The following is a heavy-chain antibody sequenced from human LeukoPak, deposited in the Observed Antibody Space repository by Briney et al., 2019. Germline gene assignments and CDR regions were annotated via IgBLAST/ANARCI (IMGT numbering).Heavy chain of an antibody. Sequence: GGSLRLSCAASGFTFSDHYMDWVRQAPGKGLEWVGRTRHKARSYTTEYAASVKGRFTISRDDSKNSLYLQMNSLETEDTAVYYCARPRWGSFDNSGYFIDYWGQGTLVTVSS. V-gene: IGHV3-72*01. J-gene: IGHJ4*02. D-gene: IGHD3-22*01. CDR2: TRHKARSYTT. CDR3: ARPRWGSFDNSGYFIDY. CDR1: GFTFSDHY.